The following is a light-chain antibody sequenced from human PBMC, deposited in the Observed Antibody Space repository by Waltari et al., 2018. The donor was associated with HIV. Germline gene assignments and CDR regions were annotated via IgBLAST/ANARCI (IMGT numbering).Light chain of an antibody. J-gene: IGLJ2*01. CDR3: ASHAGSKDV. V-gene: IGLV2-8*01. Sequence: SALTQPPSASGSPGKSVTTSCTGTSTDVGEYNYFTWFQQHPGKAPKLMIYDDTKRPAGVPDRFSGSKSGNTASLTVSGLQAEDEADYYCASHAGSKDVFGGGTRLTVL. CDR2: DDT. CDR1: STDVGEYNY.